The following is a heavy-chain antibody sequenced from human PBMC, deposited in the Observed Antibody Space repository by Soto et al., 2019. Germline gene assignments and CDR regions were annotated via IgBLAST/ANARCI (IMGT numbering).Heavy chain of an antibody. CDR2: ISAHNGNT. CDR3: ARGRYGDY. J-gene: IGHJ4*02. Sequence: QVNLVQSGAEVKKPGASVKVSCQASGYAFTTYGITWVRQAPGQGLEWMGWISAHNGNTHYAQKLQGRVTVTRDTSTSTAYMELRSLRSDDTAVYYCARGRYGDYWGQGALVTVSS. V-gene: IGHV1-18*01. CDR1: GYAFTTYG. D-gene: IGHD1-1*01.